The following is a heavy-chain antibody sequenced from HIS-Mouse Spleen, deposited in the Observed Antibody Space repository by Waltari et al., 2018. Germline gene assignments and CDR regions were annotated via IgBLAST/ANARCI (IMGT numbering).Heavy chain of an antibody. CDR1: GGSISSSSYY. D-gene: IGHD4-17*01. V-gene: IGHV4-39*07. CDR2: IYYSGST. CDR3: ARDLPGDYQDY. J-gene: IGHJ4*02. Sequence: QLQLQESGPGLVKPSETLSLTCTVPGGSISSSSYYWGWIRRPPGKGLGWIGSIYYSGSTYYNPYLKSRVTISVDTSRNQFSLKLSSVTAADTAVYYCARDLPGDYQDYWGQGTLVTVSS.